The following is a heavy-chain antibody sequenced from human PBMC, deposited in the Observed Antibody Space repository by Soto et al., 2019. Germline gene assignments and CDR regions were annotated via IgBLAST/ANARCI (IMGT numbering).Heavy chain of an antibody. CDR3: ARRSTLVIYDAFDI. Sequence: PSETLSLTCTVSGGSISSSSYYWGWIRQLPGKRLEWIGSIYYSGTTHYTPSLKSRVTISVDTSKNQFSLKLSSVTAEDTAVYYCARRSTLVIYDAFDIWGQGTMVTVSS. CDR2: IYYSGTT. D-gene: IGHD2-21*01. J-gene: IGHJ3*02. V-gene: IGHV4-39*01. CDR1: GGSISSSSYY.